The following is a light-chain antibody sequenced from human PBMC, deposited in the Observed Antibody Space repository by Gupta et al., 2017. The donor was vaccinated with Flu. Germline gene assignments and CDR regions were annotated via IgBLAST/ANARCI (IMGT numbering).Light chain of an antibody. J-gene: IGKJ5*01. CDR2: VVS. CDR1: QSLLHGDGKNY. Sequence: EIVRTQTPLSLSVTPAQPASISCMSSQSLLHGDGKNYLYWYLQKPGQPPQLLIYVVSNRFSGVPDRFSGSGSGTDFTLKISRVEAEDVGVYYCMQSLQIPITFGQGTRLEIK. CDR3: MQSLQIPIT. V-gene: IGKV2D-29*01.